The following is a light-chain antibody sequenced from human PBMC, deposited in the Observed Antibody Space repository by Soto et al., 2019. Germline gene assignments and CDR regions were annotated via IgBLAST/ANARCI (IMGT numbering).Light chain of an antibody. Sequence: IQMTQSPSSLSASIGDRVTITCRASQTINTFLNWYGQRPGKAPKLLIYGASILQSGVPSRFSGSGSETDFTRTITSLQPEDFATYYCQQSYTTPNTLGGGTKVDIK. CDR2: GAS. CDR3: QQSYTTPNT. CDR1: QTINTF. J-gene: IGKJ4*01. V-gene: IGKV1-39*01.